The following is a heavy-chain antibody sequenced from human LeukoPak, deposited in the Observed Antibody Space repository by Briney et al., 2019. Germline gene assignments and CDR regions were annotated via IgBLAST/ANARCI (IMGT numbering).Heavy chain of an antibody. CDR3: ARDLFGVVSAVGMDV. CDR1: GGSISSYY. V-gene: IGHV4-59*01. CDR2: VYHSGST. Sequence: SETLSLTCTVSGGSISSYYWTWIRQPPGKGLEWIGYVYHSGSTNYNPSLKSRVSISIDTSRKQFSLKLSSVTAADTAVYYCARDLFGVVSAVGMDVWGHGTTVTVSS. J-gene: IGHJ6*02. D-gene: IGHD3-3*01.